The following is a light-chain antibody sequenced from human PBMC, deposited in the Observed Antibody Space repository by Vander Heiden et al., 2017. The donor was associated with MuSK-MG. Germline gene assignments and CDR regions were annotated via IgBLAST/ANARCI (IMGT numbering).Light chain of an antibody. CDR3: QQSNSTPFT. Sequence: DIQMTQSPSSLSASVGDRVTITCRASQSISSYLNWYQQKPGKAPKLLSYAASSLQSGVPSRFSGSGSGTDFTLTISSLQPEDFATYYCQQSNSTPFTFGPGTKVXIK. CDR2: AAS. V-gene: IGKV1-39*01. CDR1: QSISSY. J-gene: IGKJ3*01.